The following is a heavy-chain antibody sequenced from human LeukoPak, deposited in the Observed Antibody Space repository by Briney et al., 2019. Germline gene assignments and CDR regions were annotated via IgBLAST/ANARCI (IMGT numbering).Heavy chain of an antibody. CDR2: IIPIFGTA. CDR3: AREKDDSSGYYGFDP. Sequence: SVKVSCKASGYTFTSYAISWVRQAPGQGLEWMGGIIPIFGTANYAQKFQGRVTITADESTSTAYMELSSLRSEDTAVYYCAREKDDSSGYYGFDPWGQGTLVTVSS. V-gene: IGHV1-69*13. J-gene: IGHJ5*02. D-gene: IGHD3-22*01. CDR1: GYTFTSYA.